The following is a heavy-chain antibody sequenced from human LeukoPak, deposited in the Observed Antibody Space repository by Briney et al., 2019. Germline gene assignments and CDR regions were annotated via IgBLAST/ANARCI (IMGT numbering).Heavy chain of an antibody. D-gene: IGHD3-22*01. Sequence: GGSLRLSCAASGFTFSSYAMSWVRQAPGKGLEWVSAISGSGGSTYYADSVKGRFTISRDNSKNTLYLQMNSLRAEDTAVYYCAKLFTIIVVQGPDYWGQGTLVTVSS. CDR3: AKLFTIIVVQGPDY. J-gene: IGHJ4*02. V-gene: IGHV3-23*01. CDR1: GFTFSSYA. CDR2: ISGSGGST.